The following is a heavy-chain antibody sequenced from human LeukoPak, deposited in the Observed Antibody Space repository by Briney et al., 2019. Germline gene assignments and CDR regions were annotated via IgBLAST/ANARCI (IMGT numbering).Heavy chain of an antibody. Sequence: PGGSLRLSCAASGFTFSNYGMHWVRQAPGKGLEWVAVIWYDGSNKYYADSVKGRFTISRDNSKNTLYLQMNSLRAEDTAAYYCARDGAYEYFDHYGMDVWGQGTTVTVSS. D-gene: IGHD3-9*01. V-gene: IGHV3-33*01. CDR3: ARDGAYEYFDHYGMDV. CDR1: GFTFSNYG. J-gene: IGHJ6*02. CDR2: IWYDGSNK.